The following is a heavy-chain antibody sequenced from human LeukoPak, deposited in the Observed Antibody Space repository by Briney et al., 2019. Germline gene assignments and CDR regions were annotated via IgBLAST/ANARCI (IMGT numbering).Heavy chain of an antibody. J-gene: IGHJ4*02. CDR3: ARDVGYVDY. V-gene: IGHV4-39*07. CDR1: GGSISRSSYY. Sequence: SETLSLACTVSGGSISRSSYYWGWIRQPPGKGLEWIGSIYYSGSTSYNPSLKSRVTISVDTSKNQFSLSLTSVTAADTAVYYCARDVGYVDYWGQGTLVTVSS. CDR2: IYYSGST.